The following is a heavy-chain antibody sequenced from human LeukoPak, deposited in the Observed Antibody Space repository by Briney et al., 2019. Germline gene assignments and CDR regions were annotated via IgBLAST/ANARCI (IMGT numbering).Heavy chain of an antibody. CDR2: ISGSGGST. V-gene: IGHV3-23*01. J-gene: IGHJ4*02. CDR3: AKLSSGYYRHLDY. Sequence: PGGSLRLSCAASGFTFSGYAMSWVRQAPGKGLEWVSAISGSGGSTYYADSVKGRFTISRDNSKNTLYLQMNSLRAEDTAIYYCAKLSSGYYRHLDYWGQGTLVTVSS. D-gene: IGHD3-22*01. CDR1: GFTFSGYA.